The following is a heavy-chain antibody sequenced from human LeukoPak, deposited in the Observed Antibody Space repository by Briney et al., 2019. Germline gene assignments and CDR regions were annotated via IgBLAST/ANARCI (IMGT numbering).Heavy chain of an antibody. CDR1: GGSISSYY. V-gene: IGHV4-4*07. CDR3: ARALGVVVPAAIGYYFDY. Sequence: SETLSLTCTVSGGSISSYYWSWIRQPAGKGLEWIGRIYASGSTNYNPSLKSRVTMSVDTSKNQFSLMLTSVTAADTAVYYCARALGVVVPAAIGYYFDYWGQGTLVTVSS. J-gene: IGHJ4*02. CDR2: IYASGST. D-gene: IGHD2-2*01.